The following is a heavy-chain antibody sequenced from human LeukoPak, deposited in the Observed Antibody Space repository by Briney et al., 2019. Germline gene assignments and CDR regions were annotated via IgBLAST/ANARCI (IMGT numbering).Heavy chain of an antibody. V-gene: IGHV3-30*09. J-gene: IGHJ1*01. D-gene: IGHD3-22*01. CDR2: ISHDGTKK. CDR1: GFIFSAYT. Sequence: GGSLRLSCAASGFIFSAYTLHWVRHTPGKGLEWVAVISHDGTKKYYTDSVKGRFAISRDNSKNTMFLQMNSLTTGDAAVYYCARGSTNTYYLGDFQHWGQGTLVTVSS. CDR3: ARGSTNTYYLGDFQH.